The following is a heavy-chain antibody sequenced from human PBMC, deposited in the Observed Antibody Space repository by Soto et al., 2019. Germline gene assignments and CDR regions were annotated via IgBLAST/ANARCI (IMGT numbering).Heavy chain of an antibody. Sequence: QVQLVESGGGVVQPGRSLRLSCAASGFTFSSYAMHWVRQAPGKGLEWVAVISYDGSNKYYADSVKGRFTISRDNSKNTLYLQINSLRGEDTAVYYCAREPYYYDSSGFDYWGQGTLVTVSS. CDR3: AREPYYYDSSGFDY. J-gene: IGHJ4*02. CDR1: GFTFSSYA. D-gene: IGHD3-22*01. CDR2: ISYDGSNK. V-gene: IGHV3-30-3*01.